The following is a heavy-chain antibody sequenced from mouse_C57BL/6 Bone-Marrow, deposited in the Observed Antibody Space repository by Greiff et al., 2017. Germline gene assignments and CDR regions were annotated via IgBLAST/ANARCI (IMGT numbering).Heavy chain of an antibody. V-gene: IGHV5-6*01. Sequence: EVKLMESGGDLVKPGGSLKLSCAASGFTFSSYGMSWVRQTPDKRLEWVATISSGGSYTYYPDRVKGRFTISRDNAKNTLYLQMSSLKSEDTAMYYCARPSSSCSWFAYWGQGTLVTVSA. D-gene: IGHD1-1*01. J-gene: IGHJ3*01. CDR1: GFTFSSYG. CDR3: ARPSSSCSWFAY. CDR2: ISSGGSYT.